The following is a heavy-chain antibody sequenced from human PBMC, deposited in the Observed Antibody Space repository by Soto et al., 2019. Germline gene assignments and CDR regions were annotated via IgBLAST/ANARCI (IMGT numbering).Heavy chain of an antibody. J-gene: IGHJ3*02. D-gene: IGHD1-1*01. Sequence: GGSLRLSCTASGFTFGDYAMSWVRQAPGKGLEWVGFIRSKAYGGTTEYAASVKGRFTISRDDSKSIAYLKMNSLKTEDTAVYYCAREERRGAFDIWGQGTMVTVSS. CDR1: GFTFGDYA. V-gene: IGHV3-49*04. CDR3: AREERRGAFDI. CDR2: IRSKAYGGTT.